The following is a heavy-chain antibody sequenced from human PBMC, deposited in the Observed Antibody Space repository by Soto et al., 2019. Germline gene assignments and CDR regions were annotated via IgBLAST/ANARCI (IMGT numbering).Heavy chain of an antibody. CDR1: GASLNYYY. CDR3: ARASLAEGPEAY. CDR2: IFDSGIT. J-gene: IGHJ4*02. D-gene: IGHD6-19*01. Sequence: SETLSLTCSVSGASLNYYYWSWIRQPAGRGLEWIGRIFDSGITNYSPSLRSRITISVDTSKMQFSLNLTSVTAADTAVYYCARASLAEGPEAYWGQGILVTVSS. V-gene: IGHV4-4*07.